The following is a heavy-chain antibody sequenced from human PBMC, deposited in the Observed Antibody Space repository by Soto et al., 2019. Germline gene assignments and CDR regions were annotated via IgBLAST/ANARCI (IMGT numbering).Heavy chain of an antibody. CDR1: GGSFSGYY. CDR2: INHSGST. CDR3: ARGRYYDFWSGYYPTDYYYYGMDV. J-gene: IGHJ6*02. Sequence: SETLSLTCAVYGGSFSGYYWSWIRQPPGKGLEWIGEINHSGSTNYNPSLKSRVTISVDTSKNQFSLKLSSVTAADTAVYYCARGRYYDFWSGYYPTDYYYYGMDVWGQGTTVTVSS. V-gene: IGHV4-34*01. D-gene: IGHD3-3*01.